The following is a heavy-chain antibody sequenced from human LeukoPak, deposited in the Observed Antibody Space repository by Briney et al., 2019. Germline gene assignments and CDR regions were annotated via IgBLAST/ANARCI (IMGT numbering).Heavy chain of an antibody. D-gene: IGHD4-17*01. J-gene: IGHJ3*01. CDR1: GFTFSSYG. Sequence: PGGSLRLSCAASGFTFSSYGMHWVRQALGKGLEWVAVIWYDGSNKYYADSVKGRFTISRDNSKNTLYLQMNSLRAEDTAVYFCGRDPNGDYVGAFEFWGHGTTVIVSS. V-gene: IGHV3-33*01. CDR3: GRDPNGDYVGAFEF. CDR2: IWYDGSNK.